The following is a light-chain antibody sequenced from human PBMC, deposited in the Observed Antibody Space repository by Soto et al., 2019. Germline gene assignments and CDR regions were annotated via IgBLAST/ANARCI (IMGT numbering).Light chain of an antibody. CDR3: QQYIRWPLT. CDR1: QSVSSY. CDR2: GAS. J-gene: IGKJ4*01. Sequence: EIVLTQSPATLSLSRGERATLSCRASQSVSSYLAWYQQKPGQAPSLLIYGASTRATGTPARFSGSGSGTEFTLTISSLQSEDFAVYYCQQYIRWPLTFGGGTKV. V-gene: IGKV3-15*01.